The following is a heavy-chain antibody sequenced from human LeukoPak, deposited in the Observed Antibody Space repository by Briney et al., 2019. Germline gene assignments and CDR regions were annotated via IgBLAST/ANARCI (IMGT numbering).Heavy chain of an antibody. D-gene: IGHD1-26*01. CDR3: ARDRSYSWCIDF. Sequence: GGSLRLSCAASGFTFSSSGMHWVRQAPGKGLEWVAVISDDGRDKWYADSVKGQFTISRDDSKNMMYLQMNSLRAEDTAVYFCARDRSYSWCIDFWGQGTLVTVSS. CDR1: GFTFSSSG. J-gene: IGHJ4*02. V-gene: IGHV3-30*03. CDR2: ISDDGRDK.